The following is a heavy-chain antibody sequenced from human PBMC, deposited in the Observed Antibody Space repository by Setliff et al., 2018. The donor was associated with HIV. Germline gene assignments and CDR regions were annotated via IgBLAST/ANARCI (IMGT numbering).Heavy chain of an antibody. J-gene: IGHJ4*02. D-gene: IGHD3-10*01. CDR3: ARDTYYYGSGSKYYFDY. Sequence: PSETLSLTCAVSGYSISSGYYWGWIRQPPGKGLEWIGSIYHSGSTYYNPSLKSRVTISVDTSKNQFSLKLSSVTAADTAVYYCARDTYYYGSGSKYYFDYWGQGTLVTVSS. CDR1: GYSISSGYY. V-gene: IGHV4-38-2*02. CDR2: IYHSGST.